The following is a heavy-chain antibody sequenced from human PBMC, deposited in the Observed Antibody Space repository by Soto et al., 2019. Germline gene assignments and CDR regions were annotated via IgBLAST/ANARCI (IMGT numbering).Heavy chain of an antibody. Sequence: GGSLRLSCAASGFTFSSYAMSWFRQAPGKGLEWVSAISGSGGSTYYADSVKGRFTISRDNSKNTLYLQMNSLRAEDTAVYYCATPGADPYSLYYFDYWGQGTLVTVSS. V-gene: IGHV3-23*01. D-gene: IGHD6-13*01. CDR1: GFTFSSYA. CDR2: ISGSGGST. J-gene: IGHJ4*02. CDR3: ATPGADPYSLYYFDY.